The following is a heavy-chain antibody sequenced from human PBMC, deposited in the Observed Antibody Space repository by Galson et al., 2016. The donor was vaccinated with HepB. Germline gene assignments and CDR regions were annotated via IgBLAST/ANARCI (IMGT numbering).Heavy chain of an antibody. CDR1: DYTFRRYG. J-gene: IGHJ4*02. CDR3: ARDAYDYVWGTYRAQAEIDY. D-gene: IGHD3-16*02. V-gene: IGHV1-18*01. CDR2: ISAYNGNT. Sequence: SVKVSCKASDYTFRRYGITWVRQAPGQGLEWMGWISAYNGNTNYAQKVQGRVTMTTDTSTSTAYMELRSLRSDDTAVYYCARDAYDYVWGTYRAQAEIDYWGQETLVTVSS.